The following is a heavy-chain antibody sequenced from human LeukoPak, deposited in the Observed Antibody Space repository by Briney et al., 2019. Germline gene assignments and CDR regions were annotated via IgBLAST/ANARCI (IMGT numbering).Heavy chain of an antibody. CDR2: IIPIFGTA. D-gene: IGHD3-3*01. Sequence: SVKVSCKASGGTFSSYAISWVRQAPGQGLEWMGGIIPIFGTANYAQKFQGRVTITADESTSTAYMELSSLRSEDTAVYYCARLTYYDFWSGYNYAFDIWGQGTMVTVSS. CDR3: ARLTYYDFWSGYNYAFDI. CDR1: GGTFSSYA. V-gene: IGHV1-69*13. J-gene: IGHJ3*02.